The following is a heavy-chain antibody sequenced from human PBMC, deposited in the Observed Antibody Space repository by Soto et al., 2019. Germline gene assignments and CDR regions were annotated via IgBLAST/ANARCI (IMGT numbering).Heavy chain of an antibody. V-gene: IGHV4-30-2*01. Sequence: QLQLQESGSGLVKPSQTLSLTCAVSGGSISSGGYSWSWIWQPPGKGLEWIGYIYHSGSTYYNPSLKSRVTISVDRSKNQFSLKLSSVTAADTAVYYCARDSWNSGYEVFDYWGQGTLVTVSS. J-gene: IGHJ4*02. CDR2: IYHSGST. CDR1: GGSISSGGYS. CDR3: ARDSWNSGYEVFDY. D-gene: IGHD5-12*01.